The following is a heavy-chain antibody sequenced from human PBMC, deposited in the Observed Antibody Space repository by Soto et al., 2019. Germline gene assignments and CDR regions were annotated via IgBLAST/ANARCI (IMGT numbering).Heavy chain of an antibody. J-gene: IGHJ4*02. CDR1: GFTFSSYA. CDR3: ASRSSGWYFDY. D-gene: IGHD6-19*01. Sequence: EVQLLESGGGLVQPGGSLRLSCAASGFTFSSYAMSWVRQAPGKGLEWVSVISGSGGSTYYADSVKGRFTISRDNSKNALYLQMNSLRAEDTAVYYCASRSSGWYFDYWGQGTLVTVSS. CDR2: ISGSGGST. V-gene: IGHV3-23*01.